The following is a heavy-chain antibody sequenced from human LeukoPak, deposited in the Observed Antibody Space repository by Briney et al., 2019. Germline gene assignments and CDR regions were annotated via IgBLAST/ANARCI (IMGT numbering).Heavy chain of an antibody. CDR2: ISGNNDNP. J-gene: IGHJ4*02. Sequence: AASVKVSCKASGYTFSNFGISWVRQVPGQGLEWMGWISGNNDNPNYGQKFQGRLTVTTDSSTSTAYMELRNLRSDDTAVYYCARDGTSTDDYWGQGTLVTVSS. CDR1: GYTFSNFG. V-gene: IGHV1-18*01. CDR3: ARDGTSTDDY. D-gene: IGHD2-2*01.